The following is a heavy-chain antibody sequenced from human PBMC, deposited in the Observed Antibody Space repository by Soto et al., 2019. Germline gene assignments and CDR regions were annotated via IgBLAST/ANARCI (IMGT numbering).Heavy chain of an antibody. D-gene: IGHD6-19*01. J-gene: IGHJ5*02. CDR3: ARDAYSSGWYSAWFDP. CDR1: GFTFSSYA. Sequence: QVQLVESGGGVVQPGRSLRLSCAASGFTFSSYAMHWVRQAPGKGLEWVAVISYDGSNKYYADSVKGRFTISRDNSKNTLYLQMNSLRAEDTAVYYCARDAYSSGWYSAWFDPWGQGTLVTVSS. V-gene: IGHV3-30-3*01. CDR2: ISYDGSNK.